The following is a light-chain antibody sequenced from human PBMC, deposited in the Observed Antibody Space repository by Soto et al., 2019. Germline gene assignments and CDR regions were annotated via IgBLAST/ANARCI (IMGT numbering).Light chain of an antibody. CDR3: QQYNSYPYT. V-gene: IGKV1-39*01. CDR2: DAS. Sequence: DIQMTQSPSSLSASVGDRVTITCRASQTISTYLNWYQQKPGKAPRLLIYDASSLLSGVPSRFSGSGSGTDFTLTIASLQPEDFSTYYCQQYNSYPYTFGQGTKLEIK. J-gene: IGKJ2*01. CDR1: QTISTY.